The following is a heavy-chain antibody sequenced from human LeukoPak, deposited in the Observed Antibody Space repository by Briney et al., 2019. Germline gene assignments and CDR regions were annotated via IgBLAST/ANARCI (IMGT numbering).Heavy chain of an antibody. V-gene: IGHV1-2*02. CDR3: AREHSGYDSPYYYYYGMDV. CDR2: INPNSGGT. J-gene: IGHJ6*02. CDR1: GYTFTGYY. D-gene: IGHD5-12*01. Sequence: GASVKVSCKASGYTFTGYYMHWVRQAPGQGLEWMGWINPNSGGTNYAQKFQGRVTMTRDTSVSTAYMELSRLRSDDTAVYYCAREHSGYDSPYYYYYGMDVWGQGTTVTVSS.